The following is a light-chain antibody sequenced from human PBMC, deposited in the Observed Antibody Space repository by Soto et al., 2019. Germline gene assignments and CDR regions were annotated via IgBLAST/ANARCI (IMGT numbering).Light chain of an antibody. CDR1: SSDVGGYNY. J-gene: IGLJ1*01. V-gene: IGLV2-14*01. CDR2: DVS. Sequence: ALTKPASVTWLPGQSISITYTRTSSDVGGYNYVSWYQQHPGEAPKLLIYDVSNRTSGVSNRFSGSKSGNTASLTISGLQAEDEADYFCSSYRSSSTVYVFGTGTRVTVL. CDR3: SSYRSSSTVYV.